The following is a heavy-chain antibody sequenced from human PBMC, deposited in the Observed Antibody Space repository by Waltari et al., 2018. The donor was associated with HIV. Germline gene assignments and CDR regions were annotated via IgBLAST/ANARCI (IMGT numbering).Heavy chain of an antibody. CDR1: GGSISSSSYY. D-gene: IGHD6-19*01. Sequence: QLQLQESGPGLVKPSETLSLTCTVSGGSISSSSYYWGWIRQPPGKGLEWIGSIYYSGSTYYNPSLKSRVTISVDTSKNQFSLKLSSVTAADTAVYYCARRVTSGWARKPYYFDYWGQGTLVTVSS. J-gene: IGHJ4*02. CDR3: ARRVTSGWARKPYYFDY. CDR2: IYYSGST. V-gene: IGHV4-39*01.